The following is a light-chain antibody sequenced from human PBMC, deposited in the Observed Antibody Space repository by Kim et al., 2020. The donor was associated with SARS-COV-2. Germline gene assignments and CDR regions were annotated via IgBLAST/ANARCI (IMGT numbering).Light chain of an antibody. J-gene: IGKJ1*01. CDR1: QSVSSSH. CDR2: GAT. V-gene: IGKV3-20*01. CDR3: LHYGSAQRT. Sequence: SPGESATLSCRASQSVSSSHLAWYQQKPGQAPRLLISGATNRAPGTPDRFSGSGSGTDLTLAISRLEAEYLAVYYCLHYGSAQRTFGQGTKVDIK.